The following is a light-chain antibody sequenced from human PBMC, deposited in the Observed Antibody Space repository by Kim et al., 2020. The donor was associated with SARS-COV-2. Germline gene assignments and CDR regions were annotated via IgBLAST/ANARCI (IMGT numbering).Light chain of an antibody. V-gene: IGKV3-20*01. Sequence: EIVLTQSPGTLSLSPGERATLSCRASQSVSSNSLVWCQQKPGQAPRLLIYGASSRATGIPDRFSGSGSGTDFTLTISRLEPEDFAVYYCQQYDNSPPVTFGGGTKVDIK. CDR2: GAS. J-gene: IGKJ4*01. CDR3: QQYDNSPPVT. CDR1: QSVSSNS.